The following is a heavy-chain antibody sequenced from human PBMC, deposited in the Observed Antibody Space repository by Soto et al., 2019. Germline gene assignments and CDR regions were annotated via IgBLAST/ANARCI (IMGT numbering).Heavy chain of an antibody. V-gene: IGHV3-30-3*01. CDR1: GFTFSSYA. J-gene: IGHJ5*02. D-gene: IGHD1-26*01. Sequence: QVQLVESGGGVVQPGRSLRLSCAASGFTFSSYAMHWVRQAPGKGLEWVAVISYDGSNKYYADSVKGRFTISRDNSKNTLYLQMNSLRAEDTAVYYCARDMGVTHPTGCFDPWGQGTLVTVSS. CDR3: ARDMGVTHPTGCFDP. CDR2: ISYDGSNK.